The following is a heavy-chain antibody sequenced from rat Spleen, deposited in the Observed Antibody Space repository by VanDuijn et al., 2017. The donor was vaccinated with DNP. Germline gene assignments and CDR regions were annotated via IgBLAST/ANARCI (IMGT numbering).Heavy chain of an antibody. V-gene: IGHV5-22*01. CDR2: IGSDGYAP. Sequence: EVQLVESGGGLVQPGRSLKLSCAASGFTFSDYYMAWVRQAPTRGLEWVAYIGSDGYAPYYVVSVKGRFTISRDNAKSTLYLQMNSLRSEDMATYYCVRWNSGHFDYWGQGVMVTVSS. D-gene: IGHD4-3*01. CDR1: GFTFSDYY. CDR3: VRWNSGHFDY. J-gene: IGHJ2*01.